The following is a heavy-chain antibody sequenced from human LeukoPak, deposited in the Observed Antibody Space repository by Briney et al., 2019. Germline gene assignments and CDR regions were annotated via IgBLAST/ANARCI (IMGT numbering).Heavy chain of an antibody. V-gene: IGHV3-23*01. CDR3: VKDRIRGDSF. Sequence: PGGSLRLSCAASGFTFSSFAMTWVRQAPGRRLEWVSGISVPGNVTYYIDSVKGRFTISRDDSKSVLYLQMDSLRADDTAVYYCVKDRIRGDSFWGQGTLV. D-gene: IGHD3-16*01. CDR1: GFTFSSFA. CDR2: ISVPGNVT. J-gene: IGHJ4*02.